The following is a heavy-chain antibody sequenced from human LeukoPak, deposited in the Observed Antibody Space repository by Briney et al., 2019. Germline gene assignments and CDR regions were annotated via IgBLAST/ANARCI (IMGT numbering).Heavy chain of an antibody. CDR1: GYTFTSYG. CDR2: ISAYNGNT. CDR3: ARKGRVVAPNYFDY. D-gene: IGHD3-22*01. Sequence: ASVKVSCKASGYTFTSYGISWVRPAPGQGLEWMGWISAYNGNTNYAQKLQGRVTMTTDTSTSTAYMELRSLRSDDTAVYYCARKGRVVAPNYFDYWGQGTLVTVSS. J-gene: IGHJ4*02. V-gene: IGHV1-18*01.